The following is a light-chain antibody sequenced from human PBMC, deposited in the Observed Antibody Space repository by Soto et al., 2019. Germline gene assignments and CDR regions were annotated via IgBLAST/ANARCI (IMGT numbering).Light chain of an antibody. CDR2: RAS. J-gene: IGKJ4*01. CDR1: QTISDW. Sequence: DIQMTQSPSTLSASVGDRVTITCRASQTISDWLDWYQQTPGKAPKLLIYRASTLESGVPSRFRGSGYGTQYTLTISSLQPDDFATYYCQQYNIYPLTFGGGTKLEVK. CDR3: QQYNIYPLT. V-gene: IGKV1-5*03.